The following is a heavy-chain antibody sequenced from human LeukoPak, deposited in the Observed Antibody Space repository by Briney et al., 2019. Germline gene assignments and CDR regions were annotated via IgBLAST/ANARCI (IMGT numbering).Heavy chain of an antibody. Sequence: PSETLSLTCTVSGGSISSTNSYWGWIRQPQEKGLEWIGNIDSRGTSHYSPVLKSRVTISLDTSKSHFSLRLTSVTAADTAVYYCARLIDYGGFYFYYYMDVWGKGTSVTVSS. CDR2: IDSRGTS. D-gene: IGHD4/OR15-4a*01. V-gene: IGHV4-39*02. J-gene: IGHJ6*03. CDR1: GGSISSTNSY. CDR3: ARLIDYGGFYFYYYMDV.